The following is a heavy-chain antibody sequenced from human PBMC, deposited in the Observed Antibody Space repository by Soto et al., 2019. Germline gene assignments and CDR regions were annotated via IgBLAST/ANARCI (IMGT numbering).Heavy chain of an antibody. J-gene: IGHJ6*02. CDR2: INPNSGGT. Sequence: ASVKVSCKASGYTFTGYYMHWVRQAPGQGLEWMGWINPNSGGTNYAQKFQGRVTMTRDTSISTAYMELSRLRSDDTAVYYCARYRWLAPPYYYYGMDVWGQGTTVTVSS. D-gene: IGHD6-19*01. V-gene: IGHV1-2*02. CDR3: ARYRWLAPPYYYYGMDV. CDR1: GYTFTGYY.